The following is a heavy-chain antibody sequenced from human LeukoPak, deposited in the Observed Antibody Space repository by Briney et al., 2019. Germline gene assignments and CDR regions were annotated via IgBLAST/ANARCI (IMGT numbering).Heavy chain of an antibody. CDR1: GGTFSSYA. V-gene: IGHV1-69*13. J-gene: IGHJ5*02. CDR2: IIPIFGTA. CDR3: ARNRNPSDIVVVPAAIDAGWFDP. Sequence: SVKVSCKASGGTFSSYAISWVRQAPGQGLEWMGGIIPIFGTANYAQKFQGRVTITADESTSTAYMELSSLRSEDTAVYYCARNRNPSDIVVVPAAIDAGWFDPWGQGTLDTVSS. D-gene: IGHD2-2*02.